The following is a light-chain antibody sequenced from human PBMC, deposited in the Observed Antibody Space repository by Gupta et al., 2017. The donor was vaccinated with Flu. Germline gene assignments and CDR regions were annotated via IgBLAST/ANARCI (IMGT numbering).Light chain of an antibody. CDR3: QQRCIWPRT. J-gene: IGKJ1*01. Sequence: EIVLTQSPATLSLSPGERATPSCRASQSLSSCLVWYQQIPGQSPRLVMYDTSNRAAGIPARFSGSGSGTDFTLTISSLEAEDFAVYYCQQRCIWPRTLGRGTRVEIK. CDR2: DTS. V-gene: IGKV3-11*01. CDR1: QSLSSC.